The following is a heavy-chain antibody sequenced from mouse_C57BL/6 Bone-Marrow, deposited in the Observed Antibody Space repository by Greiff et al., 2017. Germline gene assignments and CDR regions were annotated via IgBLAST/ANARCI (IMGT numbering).Heavy chain of an antibody. V-gene: IGHV1-81*01. CDR2: IYPRSGNT. J-gene: IGHJ3*01. CDR1: GYTFTSYG. CDR3: ARRSFSLAY. Sequence: VQLQQSGAELARPGASVKLSCKASGYTFTSYGISWVKQRTGQGLEWIGEIYPRSGNTYYNEKFKGKATLTADKSSSTAYMELRSLTSEDSAVYFCARRSFSLAYWGQGTLVTVSA.